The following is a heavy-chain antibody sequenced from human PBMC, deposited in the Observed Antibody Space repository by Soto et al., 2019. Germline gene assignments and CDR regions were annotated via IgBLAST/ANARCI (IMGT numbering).Heavy chain of an antibody. J-gene: IGHJ5*02. V-gene: IGHV4-31*03. D-gene: IGHD3-10*01. CDR3: ARARGTITMVRGVRSWFDP. CDR1: GGSISSGGYY. CDR2: IYYSGST. Sequence: SETLSLTCTVSGGSISSGGYYWSWIRQHPGKGLEWIGYIYYSGSTYYNPSLKSRVTISVDTSKNQFSLKLSSVTAADTAVYYCARARGTITMVRGVRSWFDPWGQGTLVTVSS.